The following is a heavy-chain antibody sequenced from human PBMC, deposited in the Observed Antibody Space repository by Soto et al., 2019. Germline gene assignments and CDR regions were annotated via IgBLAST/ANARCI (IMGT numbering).Heavy chain of an antibody. CDR1: GYTSSGYS. J-gene: IGHJ6*02. D-gene: IGHD2-21*01. CDR3: ARDVFCGGAPACPDMDV. Sequence: ASVKASCKASGYTSSGYSITCVRQAPGQGLEWMGRISGYNGNTNYARTLRSRLTLTTDTSTSTAYMELRSLTSDDTAVYYCARDVFCGGAPACPDMDVWGQGTTVTVSS. CDR2: ISGYNGNT. V-gene: IGHV1-18*04.